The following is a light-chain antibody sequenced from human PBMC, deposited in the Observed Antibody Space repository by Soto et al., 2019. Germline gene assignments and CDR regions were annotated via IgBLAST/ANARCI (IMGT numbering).Light chain of an antibody. CDR1: SSDVGGHKY. V-gene: IGLV2-8*01. Sequence: QSALAQPPSASGSPGQSVTISCTGTSSDVGGHKYVSWYQQHPGKAPKLIIYEVNKRPSGVPDRFSGSKSGNTASLTVSGLQAEDEADYYCSSYAGSSNFVFGTGTKLTVL. J-gene: IGLJ1*01. CDR2: EVN. CDR3: SSYAGSSNFV.